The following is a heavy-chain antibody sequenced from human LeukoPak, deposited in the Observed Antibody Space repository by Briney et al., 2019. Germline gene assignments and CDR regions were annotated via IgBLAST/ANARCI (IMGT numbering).Heavy chain of an antibody. CDR3: ARSGGSYNNWFDP. V-gene: IGHV3-21*05. CDR2: ISSSSSYT. CDR1: GFTFSSSA. D-gene: IGHD1-26*01. Sequence: PGGSLRLSCAASGFTFSSSAMSWVRQAPGKGLEWVSYISSSSSYTNYADSVKGRFTISRDNAKNSLYLQMNSLRAEDTAVYYCARSGGSYNNWFDPWGQGTLVTVSS. J-gene: IGHJ5*02.